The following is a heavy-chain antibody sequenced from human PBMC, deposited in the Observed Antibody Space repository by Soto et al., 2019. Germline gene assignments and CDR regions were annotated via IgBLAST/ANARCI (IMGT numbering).Heavy chain of an antibody. Sequence: PGGSLILSCAASGFTFSSYSMNWVRQAPGKGLEWVSSISSSSSFIYYADSLKGRFTISRDNAKNSLYLQMNSLRAEDTAVYYCARDLHDYVSFRFDPWGQGTLVTVSS. CDR1: GFTFSSYS. CDR3: ARDLHDYVSFRFDP. J-gene: IGHJ5*02. CDR2: ISSSSSFI. D-gene: IGHD3-16*01. V-gene: IGHV3-21*01.